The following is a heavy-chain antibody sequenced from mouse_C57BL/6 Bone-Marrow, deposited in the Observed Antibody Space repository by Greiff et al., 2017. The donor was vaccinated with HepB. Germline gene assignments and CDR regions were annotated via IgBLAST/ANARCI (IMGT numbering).Heavy chain of an antibody. D-gene: IGHD1-1*01. Sequence: VKLVESGAELVRPGASVTLSCKASGYTFTDYEMHWVKQTPVHGLEWIGAIDPETGGTAYNQKFKGKAILTADKSSSTAYMELRSLTSEDSAVYYCTHIATVVAHWYFDVWGTGTTVTVSS. J-gene: IGHJ1*03. CDR3: THIATVVAHWYFDV. V-gene: IGHV1-15*01. CDR1: GYTFTDYE. CDR2: IDPETGGT.